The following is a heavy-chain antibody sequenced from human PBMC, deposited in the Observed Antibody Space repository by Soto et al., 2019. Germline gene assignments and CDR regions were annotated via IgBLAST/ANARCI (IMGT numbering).Heavy chain of an antibody. J-gene: IGHJ4*02. D-gene: IGHD2-8*01. CDR1: GGSISSSSYY. Sequence: QLQLQESGPGLVKPSETLSLTCTVSGGSISSSSYYWGWIRQPPGKGLEWIGSIYYSGSTYYNPSLKSRVTISVDTSKNQFSLKLSSVTAADTAVYYCARRGLEWCMLCYDYWGQGTLVTVSS. V-gene: IGHV4-39*01. CDR3: ARRGLEWCMLCYDY. CDR2: IYYSGST.